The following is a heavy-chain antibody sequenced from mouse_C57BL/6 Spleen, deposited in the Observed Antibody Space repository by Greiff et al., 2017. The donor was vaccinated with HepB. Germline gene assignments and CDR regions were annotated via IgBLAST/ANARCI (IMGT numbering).Heavy chain of an antibody. CDR3: ARRDYGSSYYFDY. CDR1: GYTFTSYT. V-gene: IGHV1-4*01. J-gene: IGHJ2*01. D-gene: IGHD1-1*01. CDR2: INPSSGYT. Sequence: VKLQESGAELARPGASVKMSCKASGYTFTSYTMHWVKQRPGQGLEWIGYINPSSGYTKYNQKFKDKATLTADKSSSTAYMQLSSLTSEDSAVYYCARRDYGSSYYFDYWGQGTTLTVSS.